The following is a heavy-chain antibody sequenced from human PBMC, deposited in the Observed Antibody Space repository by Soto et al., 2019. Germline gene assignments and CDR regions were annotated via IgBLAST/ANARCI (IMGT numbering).Heavy chain of an antibody. V-gene: IGHV3-74*01. CDR1: GFTFSSYW. D-gene: IGHD2-15*01. CDR2: INSDGSST. Sequence: GGSLRLSCAASGFTFSSYWMHWVRQAPGKGLVWVSRINSDGSSTSYADSVKGRFTISRDNAKNTLYLQMNSLRAEDTAVYYSARGSEGDIYYYYGMDVWGQGTTVTVSS. J-gene: IGHJ6*02. CDR3: ARGSEGDIYYYYGMDV.